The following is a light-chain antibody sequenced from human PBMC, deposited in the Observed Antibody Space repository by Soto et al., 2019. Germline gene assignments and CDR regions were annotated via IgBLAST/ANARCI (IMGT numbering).Light chain of an antibody. CDR2: KAS. V-gene: IGKV1-5*03. J-gene: IGKJ1*01. Sequence: DIQMTQSPSTLSASVGDRVTITCRASQSISSWLAWYQQRPGKAPKLLIYKASSLESGVPSRFSGSGSGTEFTLTISSLQPADFATYYCQQYNSYWTFGPGTKVDIK. CDR1: QSISSW. CDR3: QQYNSYWT.